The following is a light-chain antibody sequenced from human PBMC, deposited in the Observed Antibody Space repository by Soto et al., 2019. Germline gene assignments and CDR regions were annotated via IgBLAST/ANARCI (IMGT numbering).Light chain of an antibody. CDR1: QSVSGSY. Sequence: EIVLTQSPGTLSLSPGERATLSCRASQSVSGSYLAWYQQKPGQAPRLLIYGASSRATGIPDRFSGSGSGINWTLTIRTLEPGDFAGYYCQEYGSSPHTFGQGTKLEIK. J-gene: IGKJ2*01. V-gene: IGKV3-20*01. CDR2: GAS. CDR3: QEYGSSPHT.